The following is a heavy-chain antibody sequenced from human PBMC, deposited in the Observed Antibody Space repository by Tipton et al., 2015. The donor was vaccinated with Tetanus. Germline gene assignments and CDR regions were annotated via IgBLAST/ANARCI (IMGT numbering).Heavy chain of an antibody. CDR1: GGSVRSGDFS. J-gene: IGHJ5*02. Sequence: TLSLTCTVSGGSVRSGDFSWNWIRQPPGKGLEWIGAIYYSGTTYSNSSLKSRVTMSIDPSKNQFSLKLGSVAAADTAVYYCTMIAENWFDPWGQGTLVTVSS. V-gene: IGHV4-30-2*03. CDR2: IYYSGTT. CDR3: TMIAENWFDP. D-gene: IGHD3-22*01.